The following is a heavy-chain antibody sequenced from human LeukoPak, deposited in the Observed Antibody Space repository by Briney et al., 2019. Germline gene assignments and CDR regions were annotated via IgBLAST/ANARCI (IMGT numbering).Heavy chain of an antibody. D-gene: IGHD3-10*01. CDR1: GFTFSDYY. CDR3: ARFGGGLYH. CDR2: MSGSGSTI. V-gene: IGHV3-11*01. J-gene: IGHJ5*02. Sequence: PGGSLRLSCAASGFTFSDYYMSWLRQAPGKGLEWISYMSGSGSTIYYADSVKGRFTVSRDNAKHSLYLQMNSLGAEDTAVYYCARFGGGLYHWGQGTLVTVSS.